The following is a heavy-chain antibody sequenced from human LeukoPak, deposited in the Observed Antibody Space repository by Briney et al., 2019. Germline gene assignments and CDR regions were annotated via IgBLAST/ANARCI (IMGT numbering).Heavy chain of an antibody. J-gene: IGHJ6*03. CDR1: GYTFTGYY. CDR3: ARPSYYSTYHYMDV. V-gene: IGHV1-2*02. CDR2: INPNSGGT. D-gene: IGHD1-26*01. Sequence: ASVKVSCKASGYTFTGYYMHWVRQAPGQGLEWMGWINPNSGGTNYAQKFQGRVTMTRDTSISTAYMELSRLRSDDTAVYYCARPSYYSTYHYMDVWGKGTTVTVSS.